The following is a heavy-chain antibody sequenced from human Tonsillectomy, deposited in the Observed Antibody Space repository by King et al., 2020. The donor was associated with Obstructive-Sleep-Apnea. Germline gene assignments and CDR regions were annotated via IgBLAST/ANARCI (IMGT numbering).Heavy chain of an antibody. V-gene: IGHV1-18*01. CDR2: ISAYTVHT. CDR3: ARNWGYCSSTSCYGVDY. J-gene: IGHJ4*02. CDR1: GYTFTSYG. D-gene: IGHD2-2*01. Sequence: VQLVESGAEVKKPGASVKVSCKASGYTFTSYGISWVRQAPGQGLEWMGWISAYTVHTNYAQNLQGRVTMTTDTSTRTVYMELRSLRSDDTAVYYCARNWGYCSSTSCYGVDYWGQGTLVTVSS.